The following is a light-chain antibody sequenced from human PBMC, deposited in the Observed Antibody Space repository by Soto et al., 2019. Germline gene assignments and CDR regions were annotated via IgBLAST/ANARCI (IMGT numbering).Light chain of an antibody. CDR3: QQRYNGLT. CDR1: QSVDRD. V-gene: IGKV3-11*01. Sequence: EIVLTQSPATLSLSPGERATLSCRASQSVDRDLGWFQQKPGQAPRLLIFDASNRAPGVPSRFSGSGSGTDVTLSISSLEPDDFAVYYCQQRYNGLTFGGGTKVEIK. J-gene: IGKJ4*01. CDR2: DAS.